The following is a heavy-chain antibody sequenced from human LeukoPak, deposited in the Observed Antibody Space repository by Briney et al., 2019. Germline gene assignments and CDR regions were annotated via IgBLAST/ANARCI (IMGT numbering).Heavy chain of an antibody. D-gene: IGHD1-26*01. J-gene: IGHJ4*02. CDR3: IRGYSGSYWRYFDY. CDR2: IRSKANSYAT. CDR1: GFTFSGSA. Sequence: TGGSLRLSCAASGFTFSGSAMHWVRQASGKGLEWVGRIRSKANSYATAYAASVKGRFTISRDDSKNTAYLQMNSLKTEDTAVYYCIRGYSGSYWRYFDYWGQGTLVTVSS. V-gene: IGHV3-73*01.